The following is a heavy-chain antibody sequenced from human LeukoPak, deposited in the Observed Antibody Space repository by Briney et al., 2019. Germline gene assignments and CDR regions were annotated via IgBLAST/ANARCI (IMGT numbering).Heavy chain of an antibody. Sequence: AGGSLRLSCAASGFTFSSYGMNWVRQAPGKGLEWVSGISGSGGSTYYADSVKGRFTISTDNSKNTLYLQMNSLRAEDTALYYCAKDRRGYYYEKWGQGTLATVSS. CDR2: ISGSGGST. CDR1: GFTFSSYG. CDR3: AKDRRGYYYEK. J-gene: IGHJ4*02. D-gene: IGHD3-22*01. V-gene: IGHV3-23*01.